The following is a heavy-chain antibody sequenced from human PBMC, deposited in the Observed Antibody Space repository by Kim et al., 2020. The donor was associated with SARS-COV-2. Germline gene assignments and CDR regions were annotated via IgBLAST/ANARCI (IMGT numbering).Heavy chain of an antibody. V-gene: IGHV3-53*04. D-gene: IGHD5-12*01. CDR1: GFTVSSNY. Sequence: GGSLRLSCAASGFTVSSNYMSWVRQAPGKGLEWVSVIYSGGSTYYADSVKGRFTISRHNSKNTLYLQMNSLRAEDTAVYYCASGRGYSGYDSQGIFDYWGQGTLVTVSS. CDR2: IYSGGST. CDR3: ASGRGYSGYDSQGIFDY. J-gene: IGHJ4*02.